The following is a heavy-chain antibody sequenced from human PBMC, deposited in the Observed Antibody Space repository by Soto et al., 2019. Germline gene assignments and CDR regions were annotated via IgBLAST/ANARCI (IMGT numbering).Heavy chain of an antibody. V-gene: IGHV3-30*18. Sequence: GGSLRLSCAASGFTFSSYGMHWVRQAPGKGLEWVAVISYDGSNKYYADSVKGRFTISRDNSKNTLYLQMNSLRAEDTAVYYCAKIPGRLGITGTPPRIDYYYGMDVWGQGTTVTVSS. D-gene: IGHD1-20*01. CDR2: ISYDGSNK. CDR3: AKIPGRLGITGTPPRIDYYYGMDV. J-gene: IGHJ6*02. CDR1: GFTFSSYG.